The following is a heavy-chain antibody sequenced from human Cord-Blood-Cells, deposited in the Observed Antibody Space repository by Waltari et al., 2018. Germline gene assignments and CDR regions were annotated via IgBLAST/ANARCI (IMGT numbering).Heavy chain of an antibody. Sequence: EVQLVESGGGLVKPGGSLRLSCAASGFTFSSYSMNWVCQAPGKGLEWVSSISSSSSYIYYADSVKGRFTISRDNAKNSLYLQMNSLRAEDTAVYYCARDSTTGTTGYWGQGTLVTVSS. CDR1: GFTFSSYS. CDR2: ISSSSSYI. V-gene: IGHV3-21*01. CDR3: ARDSTTGTTGY. J-gene: IGHJ4*02. D-gene: IGHD1-7*01.